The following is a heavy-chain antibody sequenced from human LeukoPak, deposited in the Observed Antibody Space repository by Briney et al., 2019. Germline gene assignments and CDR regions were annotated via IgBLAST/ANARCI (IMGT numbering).Heavy chain of an antibody. CDR1: GFTFSTYW. CDR3: ARGQQLVEFDY. D-gene: IGHD6-13*01. V-gene: IGHV3-7*01. Sequence: RGSLRLSCAASGFTFSTYWMSWVRQAPGKGLEWVANIEEDGSEKYYVDSVKGRFTISRDNAKNSLYLEMNSLRAEDTAVYYCARGQQLVEFDYWGQGTLVTVSS. J-gene: IGHJ4*02. CDR2: IEEDGSEK.